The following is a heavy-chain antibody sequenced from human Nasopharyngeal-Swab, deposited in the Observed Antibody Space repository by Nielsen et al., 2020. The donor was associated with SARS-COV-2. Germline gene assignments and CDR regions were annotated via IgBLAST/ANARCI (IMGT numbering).Heavy chain of an antibody. CDR3: SRGDEGANYYGMDV. CDR1: GGSFSGYY. V-gene: IGHV4-34*01. J-gene: IGHJ6*02. CDR2: INHGGNT. D-gene: IGHD3-16*01. Sequence: SETLSLTCAVYGGSFSGYYWNWIRQPPGKGLEWIGEINHGGNTNYNPSLKSRVTILVDTSKNQCSLKLASVTAADTALYYCSRGDEGANYYGMDVWGQGTTVTVSS.